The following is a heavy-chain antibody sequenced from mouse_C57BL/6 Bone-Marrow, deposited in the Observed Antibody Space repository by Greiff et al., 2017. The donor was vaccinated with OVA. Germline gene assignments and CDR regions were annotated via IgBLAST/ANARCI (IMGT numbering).Heavy chain of an antibody. D-gene: IGHD1-1*01. Sequence: VKLQQSGPGLVAPSQSLSITCTVSGFSLTSYGVDWVRQPPGKGLEWLGVIWGGGSTNYNSALMSRLSISKDNSKSQVFLKMNRLHTDDTAMYYCAKHGRYYDGWYFDVWGTGTTVTVSS. J-gene: IGHJ1*03. CDR3: AKHGRYYDGWYFDV. V-gene: IGHV2-9*01. CDR2: IWGGGST. CDR1: GFSLTSYG.